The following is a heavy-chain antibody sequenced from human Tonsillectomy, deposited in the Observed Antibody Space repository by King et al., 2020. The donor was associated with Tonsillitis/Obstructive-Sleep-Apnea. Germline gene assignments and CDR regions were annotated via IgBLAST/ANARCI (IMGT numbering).Heavy chain of an antibody. Sequence: DVQLVESGGGLVQPGGSLRLSCAASGFTFTNYAMSWVRQAPGEGLEWGSSISDSGTGTHYVDSVKGRFTISRDNSRKTLYLQMNSLRAEDTAVYYCTGGPAGADYYYMDVWGKGTTVTVSS. D-gene: IGHD6-19*01. J-gene: IGHJ6*03. CDR2: ISDSGTGT. V-gene: IGHV3-23*04. CDR1: GFTFTNYA. CDR3: TGGPAGADYYYMDV.